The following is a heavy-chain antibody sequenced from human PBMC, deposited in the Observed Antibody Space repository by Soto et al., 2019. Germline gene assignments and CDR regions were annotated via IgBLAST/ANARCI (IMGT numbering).Heavy chain of an antibody. D-gene: IGHD1-26*01. CDR3: ARMGLVGPYWYFDL. V-gene: IGHV4-59*01. CDR2: IYYSGST. J-gene: IGHJ2*01. Sequence: SETLSLTCTVSGVSITSYYWSWIRQPPGKGLEWLGYIYYSGSTNYNPSLKSRVTISVDTSKHQFSLKLSSVTAADTAVYYCARMGLVGPYWYFDLWGRGTRVT. CDR1: GVSITSYY.